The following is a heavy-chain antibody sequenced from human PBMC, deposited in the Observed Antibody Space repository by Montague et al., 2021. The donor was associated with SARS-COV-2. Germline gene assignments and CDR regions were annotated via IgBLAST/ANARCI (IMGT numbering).Heavy chain of an antibody. CDR3: ARGTRHDYGDSHSVDS. V-gene: IGHV4-39*01. J-gene: IGHJ4*02. Sequence: SETLSLTCSVSGDSIGSKGYYWDWIRQSPGKGLEWIGAIYSGGTVSYSGTTYYNPSLKSRVTISVDTSKNQFSLKLTSVTASDTAVYYCARGTRHDYGDSHSVDSWGQGALVTVSS. CDR1: GDSIGSKGYY. D-gene: IGHD4-17*01. CDR2: IYSGGTVSYSGTT.